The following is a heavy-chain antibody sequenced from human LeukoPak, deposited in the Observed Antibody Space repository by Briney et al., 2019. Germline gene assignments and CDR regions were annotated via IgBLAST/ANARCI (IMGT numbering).Heavy chain of an antibody. CDR2: IKQDGSEQ. V-gene: IGHV3-7*01. J-gene: IGHJ3*01. CDR1: GFTFRRFW. D-gene: IGHD3-22*01. Sequence: GGSLRLSCAASGFTFRRFWMSWVRQAPGKGLEWVANIKQDGSEQYYVDSVKGRFTISRDNAKNSLYLQMNSLRAEDTAVYYCARDTEMLYYDANGYHAWGQGTMVTVSS. CDR3: ARDTEMLYYDANGYHA.